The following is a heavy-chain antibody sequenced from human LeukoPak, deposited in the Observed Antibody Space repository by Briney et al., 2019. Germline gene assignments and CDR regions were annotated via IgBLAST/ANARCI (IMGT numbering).Heavy chain of an antibody. CDR3: ARGRIAAAGGGAYFDY. CDR1: GFTFDDYG. V-gene: IGHV3-20*04. Sequence: PGRSLRLSCAASGFTFDDYGMSWVRQAPGKGLEWVSGINWNGGSTGYADSVKGRFTISRDNAKNSLYLQMNSLRAEDTALYYCARGRIAAAGGGAYFDYWGQGTLVTVSS. J-gene: IGHJ4*02. D-gene: IGHD6-13*01. CDR2: INWNGGST.